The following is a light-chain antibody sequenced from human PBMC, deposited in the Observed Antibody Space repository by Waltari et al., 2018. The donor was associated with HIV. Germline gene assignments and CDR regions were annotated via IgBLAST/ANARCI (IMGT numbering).Light chain of an antibody. CDR2: GAS. CDR3: QQRRYWPP. V-gene: IGKV3-11*01. Sequence: DIELTQSPATLSLSPGDRATLSCRASQNVTNYIAWYQQKPGQAPRLLIYGASNRATGIPARFSGSASGTDLNLTISSLEPEDFALYYCQQRRYWPPFGQGTRLEIK. J-gene: IGKJ5*01. CDR1: QNVTNY.